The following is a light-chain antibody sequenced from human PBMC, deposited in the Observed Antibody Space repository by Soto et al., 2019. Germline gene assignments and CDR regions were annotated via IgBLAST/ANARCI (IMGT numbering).Light chain of an antibody. CDR2: EGS. CDR3: CSYAGSNTPWV. V-gene: IGLV2-23*01. J-gene: IGLJ3*02. Sequence: QSALTQPASASGSPGQSITISCTGTSSDVGNYNLVSWYQHHTGKAPKLIIYEGSKRPSGVSNRFSGSKSGNMASLTISGLQAEDEADYYCCSYAGSNTPWVFGGGTKLTVL. CDR1: SSDVGNYNL.